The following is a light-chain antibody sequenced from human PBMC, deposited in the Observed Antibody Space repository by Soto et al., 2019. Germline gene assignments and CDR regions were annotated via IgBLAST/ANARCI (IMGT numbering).Light chain of an antibody. CDR1: QSVSNNY. Sequence: EIVLTQSPGTLSLSPGEIATLSCSASQSVSNNYLAWYQQKPGQAPRLLIYGASNRATGIPDRFSGSGSGTDFTLTISRLEPEDFAVYYCQHYGISPPWTFGQGTKVDI. CDR3: QHYGISPPWT. CDR2: GAS. V-gene: IGKV3-20*01. J-gene: IGKJ1*01.